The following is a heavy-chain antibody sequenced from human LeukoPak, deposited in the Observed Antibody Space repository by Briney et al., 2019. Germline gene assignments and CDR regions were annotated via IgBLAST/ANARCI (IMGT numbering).Heavy chain of an antibody. V-gene: IGHV1-69*06. CDR2: IIPIFGTA. Sequence: GASVKVSCKASGGTFSSYAISWVRQASGQGLEWMGGIIPIFGTANYAQKFQGRVTITAGKSTSTAYMEVSSLRSEDTAVYHCAGAGVVPAAGAFDIWGQGTMVSASS. J-gene: IGHJ3*02. CDR1: GGTFSSYA. CDR3: AGAGVVPAAGAFDI. D-gene: IGHD2-2*01.